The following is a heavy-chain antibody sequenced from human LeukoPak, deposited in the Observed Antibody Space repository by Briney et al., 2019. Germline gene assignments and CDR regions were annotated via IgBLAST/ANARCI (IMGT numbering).Heavy chain of an antibody. Sequence: ASVKVSCKASAYPFTGYYMHWVRQAPGQRLEWMGWIDPSSGGTPYAQKFHARVTMTRDTSISTAYMELSSLRSDHTPMYYCARDFDSRSSLDCWGQGTMVNVFS. CDR2: IDPSSGGT. J-gene: IGHJ4*02. CDR3: ARDFDSRSSLDC. D-gene: IGHD6-6*01. CDR1: AYPFTGYY. V-gene: IGHV1-2*02.